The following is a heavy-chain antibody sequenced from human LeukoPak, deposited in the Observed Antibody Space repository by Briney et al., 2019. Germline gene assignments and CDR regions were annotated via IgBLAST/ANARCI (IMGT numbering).Heavy chain of an antibody. D-gene: IGHD2-2*01. CDR2: IIPIFGTA. CDR1: GGTFSSYA. Sequence: SVKVSCKASGGTFSSYAISWVRQAPGQGLEWMGGIIPIFGTANYAQKFQGRVTITADESTSTAYMELSSLRSEDTAVYYCARVDCSSTSCWAPDYWGQGTLVTVSS. J-gene: IGHJ4*02. CDR3: ARVDCSSTSCWAPDY. V-gene: IGHV1-69*01.